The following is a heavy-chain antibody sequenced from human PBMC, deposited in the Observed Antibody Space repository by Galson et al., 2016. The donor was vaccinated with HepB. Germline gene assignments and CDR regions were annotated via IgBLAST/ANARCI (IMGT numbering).Heavy chain of an antibody. Sequence: SLRLSCAASGFTFDDYTMHWVRQAPGKGLEWVSLISWDGGSTYYADSVKGRFTISRDNSKNTLYLQMNSLTAEDTATYFCAKEEIAAAGTALDYWGRGTLVTVSS. D-gene: IGHD6-13*01. J-gene: IGHJ4*02. CDR2: ISWDGGST. CDR1: GFTFDDYT. V-gene: IGHV3-43*01. CDR3: AKEEIAAAGTALDY.